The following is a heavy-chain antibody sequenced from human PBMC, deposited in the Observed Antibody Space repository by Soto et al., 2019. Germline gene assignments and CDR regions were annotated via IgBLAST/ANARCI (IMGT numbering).Heavy chain of an antibody. D-gene: IGHD6-13*01. Sequence: SETLSLTCTISGGFISSSNYYWGWIRQSPGKGLEWVGSISYSGSTYYNPSLKSRVTISVDTSRTQFSLKLSSVTAADTAMYYCARRFPYSSNWDFDYWGQGTLVTVSS. CDR1: GGFISSSNYY. CDR2: ISYSGST. V-gene: IGHV4-39*01. J-gene: IGHJ4*02. CDR3: ARRFPYSSNWDFDY.